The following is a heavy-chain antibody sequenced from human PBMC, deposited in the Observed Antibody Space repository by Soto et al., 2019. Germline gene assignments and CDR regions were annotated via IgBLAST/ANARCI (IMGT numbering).Heavy chain of an antibody. V-gene: IGHV4-39*01. CDR3: ASMRQQLVRGDAFDI. CDR1: GGSISSSSYY. D-gene: IGHD6-13*01. CDR2: IYYSGST. Sequence: QLQLQESGPGLVKPSETLSLTCTVSGGSISSSSYYWCWIRQPPGKGLEWIGSIYYSGSTYYNPSLKSRVTISVDTSKNQFSLKLSSVTAADTAVYYCASMRQQLVRGDAFDIWGQGTMVTVSS. J-gene: IGHJ3*02.